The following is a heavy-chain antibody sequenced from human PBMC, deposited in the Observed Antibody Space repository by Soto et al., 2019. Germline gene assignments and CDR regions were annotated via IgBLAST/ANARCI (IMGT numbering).Heavy chain of an antibody. CDR1: GYAFTSYP. D-gene: IGHD6-25*01. V-gene: IGHV1-3*01. CDR3: ATRHKSDSRGSYSVWYCDL. J-gene: IGHJ2*01. Sequence: QVQLVQSGAEVKKPGASVKVSCKASGYAFTSYPVHWVRQAHGQSLEWMGWINPDNGNTHYSQNFQGRVTITRDKSANTVYMELGSLRSEDAAVYHCATRHKSDSRGSYSVWYCDLWGRGTLVTVSS. CDR2: INPDNGNT.